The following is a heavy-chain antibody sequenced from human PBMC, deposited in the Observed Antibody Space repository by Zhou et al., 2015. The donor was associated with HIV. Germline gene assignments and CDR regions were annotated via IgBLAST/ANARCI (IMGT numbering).Heavy chain of an antibody. CDR1: GFTFTKYG. V-gene: IGHV3-74*02. CDR2: IDNDASRT. Sequence: VQLVESGGGVVQPGRSLRLSCAASGFTFTKYGMHWVRQVPGRGLVWVSRIDNDASRTNYADSVKGRFTISRDNAKSTLYLQMNSLRGEDTAIYYCARGLIGASVGHDYWGQGTLVTVSS. D-gene: IGHD7-27*01. CDR3: ARGLIGASVGHDY. J-gene: IGHJ4*02.